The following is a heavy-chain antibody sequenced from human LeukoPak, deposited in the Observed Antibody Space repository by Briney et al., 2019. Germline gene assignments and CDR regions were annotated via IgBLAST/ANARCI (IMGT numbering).Heavy chain of an antibody. CDR3: ARDYDILTGINWFDP. CDR1: GGSISSYY. V-gene: IGHV4-59*01. CDR2: IYYSGST. J-gene: IGHJ5*02. D-gene: IGHD3-9*01. Sequence: PSETLSLTCTVSGGSISSYYWSWIRQPPGGGLEWVGYIYYSGSTNYNPSLKSRVTISVDTSKNQFSLKLSSVTAADTAVYYCARDYDILTGINWFDPWGQGTLVTVSS.